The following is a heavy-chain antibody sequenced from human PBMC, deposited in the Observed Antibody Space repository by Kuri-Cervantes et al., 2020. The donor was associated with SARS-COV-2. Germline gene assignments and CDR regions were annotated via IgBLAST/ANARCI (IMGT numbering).Heavy chain of an antibody. CDR3: ATQGTHGDY. CDR2: IYPGDSDT. Sequence: KVSCKGSGYSFTSYWIGWERQRPGQGLEWMGIIYPGDSDTRYSPSFQGQVTISADKSISTPYLPWSSLKASDTAIYYCATQGTHGDYWGQGTLVTVSS. J-gene: IGHJ4*02. CDR1: GYSFTSYW. V-gene: IGHV5-51*01.